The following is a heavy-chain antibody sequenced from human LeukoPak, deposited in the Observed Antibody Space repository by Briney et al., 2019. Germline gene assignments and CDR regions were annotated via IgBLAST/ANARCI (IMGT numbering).Heavy chain of an antibody. CDR1: GGSISSGGYY. CDR3: ARDTPDWFDP. J-gene: IGHJ5*02. V-gene: IGHV4-31*03. Sequence: SETLSLTCTVSGGSISSGGYYWSWIRQHPGKGLEWIGYIYYSGSTYYNPSLKSRVTISVDTSKNQFSLKLSSVTAADTAVYYCARDTPDWFDPWGQGTLVTVSS. CDR2: IYYSGST.